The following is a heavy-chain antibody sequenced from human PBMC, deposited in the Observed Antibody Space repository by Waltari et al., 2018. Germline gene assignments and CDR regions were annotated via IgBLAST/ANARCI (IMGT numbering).Heavy chain of an antibody. J-gene: IGHJ3*01. Sequence: QVQLVQSATEAKKPGASVRVSCNASGSTFILSDCNWVRQAPGQGLEWMGWINPNNGAARFAQNFQDRVNMTRSTSETTAYMEISDLTSHDTAVYYCARGDNWNDRLDCWGQGTKVTVSS. D-gene: IGHD1-1*01. CDR3: ARGDNWNDRLDC. V-gene: IGHV1-8*01. CDR2: INPNNGAA. CDR1: GSTFILSD.